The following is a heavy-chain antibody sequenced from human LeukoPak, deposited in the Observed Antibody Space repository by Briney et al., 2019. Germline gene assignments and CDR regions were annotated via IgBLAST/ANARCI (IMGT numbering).Heavy chain of an antibody. Sequence: GGSLRLSCAASGFTFSTYAMSWVRQAPGKGLEWVSGISNSGANTYYAASVEGRFAISRDNSRNTLSLQMNSLRAGDTAIYYCAKDVRRCNGGCIWGQGTLVTVSS. CDR3: AKDVRRCNGGCI. CDR1: GFTFSTYA. CDR2: ISNSGANT. D-gene: IGHD2-8*01. J-gene: IGHJ4*02. V-gene: IGHV3-23*01.